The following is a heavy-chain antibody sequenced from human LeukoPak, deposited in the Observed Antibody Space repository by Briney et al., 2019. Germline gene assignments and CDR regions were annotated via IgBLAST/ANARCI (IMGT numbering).Heavy chain of an antibody. D-gene: IGHD6-19*01. CDR3: ARGEVAVAGTDFDY. Sequence: PSETLSLTCAVYGGSFGGYYWSWIRQPPGKGLEWIGEINHSGSTNYNPSLKSRVTISVDTSKKQFSLKLSSVTAADTAVYYCARGEVAVAGTDFDYWGQGTLVNVSS. V-gene: IGHV4-34*01. CDR1: GGSFGGYY. J-gene: IGHJ4*02. CDR2: INHSGST.